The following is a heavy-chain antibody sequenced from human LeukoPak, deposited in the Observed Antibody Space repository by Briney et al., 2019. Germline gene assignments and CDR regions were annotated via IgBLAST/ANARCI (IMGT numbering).Heavy chain of an antibody. CDR2: ISGSGGST. V-gene: IGHV3-23*01. Sequence: GGSLRLSCAASGFTFSSYAMSWVRQAPGKGLEWISAISGSGGSTYYADSVKGRFTISRDNSKNTLYLQMNSLRAEDTAVYYCAKDVSTGGRHHQAAYWGQGTLVTVSS. J-gene: IGHJ4*02. CDR1: GFTFSSYA. D-gene: IGHD1-14*01. CDR3: AKDVSTGGRHHQAAY.